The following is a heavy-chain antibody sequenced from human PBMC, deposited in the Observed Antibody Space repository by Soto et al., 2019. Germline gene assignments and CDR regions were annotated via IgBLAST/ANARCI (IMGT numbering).Heavy chain of an antibody. CDR1: GFTFSSYA. J-gene: IGHJ6*02. V-gene: IGHV3-23*01. CDR2: ISGSGSST. Sequence: EVQLLESGGGLVQPGGSLRLSCAASGFTFSSYAMTWVRQAPGKGLDWVSAISGSGSSTYYAASVKGRFTISRDNSKNALERQMNSLRAEDTAVYDCAKGRATYYYDGMDVWGQGTTVTVSS. CDR3: AKGRATYYYDGMDV.